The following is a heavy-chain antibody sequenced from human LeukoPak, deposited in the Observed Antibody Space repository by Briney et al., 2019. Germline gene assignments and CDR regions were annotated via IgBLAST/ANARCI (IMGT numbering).Heavy chain of an antibody. CDR1: GGSISSGGYY. D-gene: IGHD2-21*02. J-gene: IGHJ4*02. Sequence: PSQTLSFTCTVSGGSISSGGYYWSWIRQHPGKGLEWIGYIYYSGSTYYNPSLKSRVTISVDTSKNQFSLKLSSVTAADTAVYYCARWGGDCYSGPCYFDYWGQGTLVTVSS. CDR2: IYYSGST. CDR3: ARWGGDCYSGPCYFDY. V-gene: IGHV4-31*03.